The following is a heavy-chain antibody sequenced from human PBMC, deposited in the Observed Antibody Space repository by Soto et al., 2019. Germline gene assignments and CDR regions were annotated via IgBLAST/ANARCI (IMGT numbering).Heavy chain of an antibody. Sequence: GESLKISCKGSGYSFTSYWISWVRQMPGKGLEWMGRIDPSDSYTNYSPSFQGHVTISADKSISTAYLQWSSLKASDTAMYYCARLGGLLWFGELFPTYFDYWGQGTXVTVSS. V-gene: IGHV5-10-1*01. CDR3: ARLGGLLWFGELFPTYFDY. D-gene: IGHD3-10*01. CDR1: GYSFTSYW. J-gene: IGHJ4*02. CDR2: IDPSDSYT.